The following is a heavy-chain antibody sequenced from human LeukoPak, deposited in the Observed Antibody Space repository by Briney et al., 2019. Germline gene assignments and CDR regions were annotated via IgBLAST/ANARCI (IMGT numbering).Heavy chain of an antibody. D-gene: IGHD6-19*01. Sequence: GGSLRLSCAASGFTFSSYTIHWVRQPPGKGLEWVAVISFDGSNKYYADSVKGRFTISRDNSKNTLYLQMNSLKTEDTAVYYCTTEGRVAGTQHPFDYWGQGTLVTVSS. J-gene: IGHJ4*02. CDR2: ISFDGSNK. V-gene: IGHV3-30-3*01. CDR1: GFTFSSYT. CDR3: TTEGRVAGTQHPFDY.